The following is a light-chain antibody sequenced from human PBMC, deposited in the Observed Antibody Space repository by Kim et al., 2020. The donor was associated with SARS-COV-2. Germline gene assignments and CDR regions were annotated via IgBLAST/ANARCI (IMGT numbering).Light chain of an antibody. Sequence: LSPGERATLSCRASHTIGNSLAWYQQKPGQTPRLLIHDASNGATDIPARFSGSGSGTDFTLTISSLEPEDFAVYFCQQRSSWPPTFGQGTRLEIK. CDR1: HTIGNS. J-gene: IGKJ5*01. CDR2: DAS. V-gene: IGKV3-11*01. CDR3: QQRSSWPPT.